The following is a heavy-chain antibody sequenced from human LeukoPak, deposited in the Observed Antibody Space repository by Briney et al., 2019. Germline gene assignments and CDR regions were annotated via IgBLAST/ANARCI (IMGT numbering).Heavy chain of an antibody. CDR1: GGSISSYY. V-gene: IGHV4-59*01. D-gene: IGHD6-13*01. J-gene: IGHJ4*02. CDR3: ARAGYSSSWFTLDY. Sequence: SETLSLTCTVSGGSISSYYWSWIRQPPGKGLEWIGYIYYSGSTNYNPSLKSRVTISVDTSKNQFSLKLSSVTAADTAVYYCARAGYSSSWFTLDYWGQGTLVTVSS. CDR2: IYYSGST.